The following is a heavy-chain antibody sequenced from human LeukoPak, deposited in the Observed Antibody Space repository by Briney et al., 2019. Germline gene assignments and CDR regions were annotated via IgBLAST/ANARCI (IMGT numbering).Heavy chain of an antibody. Sequence: PGRSLRLSCAASGFIFGDYGMYWVRQAPGKGLGWVSGINWNSDRIGYADSVKGRFTISRDNAKNSLYMQMNSVRAEDTALYYCARASYYYDTSGLGAFDVWGQGTTVVVSS. V-gene: IGHV3-9*01. CDR3: ARASYYYDTSGLGAFDV. D-gene: IGHD3-22*01. CDR2: INWNSDRI. J-gene: IGHJ3*01. CDR1: GFIFGDYG.